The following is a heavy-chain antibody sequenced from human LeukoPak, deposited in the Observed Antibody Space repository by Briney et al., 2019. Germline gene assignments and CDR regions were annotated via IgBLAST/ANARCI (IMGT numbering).Heavy chain of an antibody. V-gene: IGHV3-53*01. CDR3: ARTQYNRDYFDY. CDR1: GFTFSSYA. CDR2: IYTGGST. J-gene: IGHJ4*02. Sequence: GGSLRLSCAASGFTFSSYAMSWVRQAPGKGLEWVSVIYTGGSTYSADSVKGRFTISRDNSNNTLYLQMNSLRAEDTAVYYCARTQYNRDYFDYWGQGTLVTVSS. D-gene: IGHD2/OR15-2a*01.